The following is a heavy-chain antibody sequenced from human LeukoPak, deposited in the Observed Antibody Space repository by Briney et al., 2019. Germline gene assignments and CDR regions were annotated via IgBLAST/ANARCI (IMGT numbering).Heavy chain of an antibody. J-gene: IGHJ4*02. D-gene: IGHD6-13*01. Sequence: SETLSLTCTVSGGSVSSGSYYWSWIRQPPGKGLEWIGYIYYSGSTNYNPSLKSRVTISVDTSKNQFSLKLSSVTAAGTAVYYCARFSIAAAGTPQYYFDYWGQGTLVTVSS. CDR2: IYYSGST. V-gene: IGHV4-61*01. CDR1: GGSVSSGSYY. CDR3: ARFSIAAAGTPQYYFDY.